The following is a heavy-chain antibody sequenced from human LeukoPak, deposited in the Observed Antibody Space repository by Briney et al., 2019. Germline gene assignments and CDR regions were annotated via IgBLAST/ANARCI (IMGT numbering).Heavy chain of an antibody. D-gene: IGHD4-11*01. CDR3: VRDAQRGFDYSNSLKY. CDR1: GFTFSSYW. J-gene: IGHJ4*01. V-gene: IGHV3-33*08. Sequence: GGSLRLSCAGSGFTFSSYWMNWVRQAPGKGLEWVAVIWSDGSNRFYAGSVKGRFTISRDNSQRTLFLQMNSLRVDDTAMYYCVRDAQRGFDYSNSLKYWGHGTLVTVSS. CDR2: IWSDGSNR.